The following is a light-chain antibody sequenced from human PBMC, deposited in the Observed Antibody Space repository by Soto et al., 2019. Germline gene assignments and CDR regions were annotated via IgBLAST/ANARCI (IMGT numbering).Light chain of an antibody. CDR3: QQRSNWPLT. Sequence: EIVLRQSPGTLSLSRGERATLSWRASQSVSSSYLAWYQQKNGQAPRFLIYDASNRAIGIPARFSGSGYGTDFNLTISSLEPEDFAVYYCQQRSNWPLTFGGGTKVDIK. V-gene: IGKV3-11*01. CDR1: QSVSSSY. CDR2: DAS. J-gene: IGKJ4*01.